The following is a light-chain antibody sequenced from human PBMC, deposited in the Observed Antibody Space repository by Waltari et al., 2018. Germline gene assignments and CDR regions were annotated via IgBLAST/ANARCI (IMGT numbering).Light chain of an antibody. J-gene: IGKJ3*01. Sequence: EIVLTQSPVTLSLSPGERATLPCRASQSVSTYFAWYQQRPGQAPRLPIYDASNRATGIPARFSGSGSGTDFTLTISSLEPEDFAVYYCQQRSDWPPFTFGPGTKVDIK. V-gene: IGKV3-11*01. CDR1: QSVSTY. CDR3: QQRSDWPPFT. CDR2: DAS.